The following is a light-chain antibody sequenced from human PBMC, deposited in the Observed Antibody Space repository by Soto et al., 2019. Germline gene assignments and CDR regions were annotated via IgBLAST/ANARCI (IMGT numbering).Light chain of an antibody. CDR1: SSDIGAYNF. J-gene: IGLJ2*01. CDR3: TSWTTSTTMI. V-gene: IGLV2-14*03. Sequence: QSALTQPASVSGSPGQSITISCTGTSSDIGAYNFVSWYQQHPGKAPKLMLYDVNIRPSGVSNRFSGSKSGNTASLTISSLQAEDEADYYCTSWTTSTTMIFGGGTKVTVL. CDR2: DVN.